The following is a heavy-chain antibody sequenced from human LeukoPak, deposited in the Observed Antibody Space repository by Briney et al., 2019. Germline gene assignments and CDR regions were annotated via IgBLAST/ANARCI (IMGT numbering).Heavy chain of an antibody. J-gene: IGHJ4*02. V-gene: IGHV3-74*01. CDR2: INSDGSST. CDR1: GFTFSSYW. D-gene: IGHD4-11*01. CDR3: ARDGLLDY. Sequence: PGGSLRLSCAASGFTFSSYWMHWVRQAPGKGLAWVSRINSDGSSTSYADSVKGRFTISRDNAKNTLYLQMNSLRAEDTAVYYCARDGLLDYWGQGTLVTVSS.